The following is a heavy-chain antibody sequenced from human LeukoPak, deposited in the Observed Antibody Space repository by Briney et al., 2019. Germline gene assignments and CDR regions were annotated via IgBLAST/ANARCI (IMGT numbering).Heavy chain of an antibody. J-gene: IGHJ4*02. V-gene: IGHV3-23*01. CDR1: GFIFSSYG. Sequence: GGSLRLSCAASGFIFSSYGMSWVRQAPGKGLEWVSGISGSGGRTYYADSVKGRFTISRDNSKNTLYLQMNSLRAEDTAVYYCASCVDVLRYLDWLRRLALDYWGQGTLVTVSS. D-gene: IGHD3-9*01. CDR3: ASCVDVLRYLDWLRRLALDY. CDR2: ISGSGGRT.